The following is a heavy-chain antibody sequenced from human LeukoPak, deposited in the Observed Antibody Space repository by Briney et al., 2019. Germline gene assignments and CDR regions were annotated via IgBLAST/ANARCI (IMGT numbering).Heavy chain of an antibody. J-gene: IGHJ4*02. V-gene: IGHV3-23*01. CDR3: AKVDGITMVVIITHLDY. CDR1: GFTFNNYA. CDR2: IGDSGDTT. Sequence: GGSLRLSCAASGFTFNNYAMSWVRQAPGKGLECVSSIGDSGDTTYYADSVKGRFTISRDNSKNMLYLQMNSLRADDTALYYCAKVDGITMVVIITHLDYWGQGALVTVSS. D-gene: IGHD3-22*01.